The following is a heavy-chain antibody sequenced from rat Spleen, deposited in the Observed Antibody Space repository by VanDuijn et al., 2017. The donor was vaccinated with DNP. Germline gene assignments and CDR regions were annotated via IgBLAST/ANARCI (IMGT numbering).Heavy chain of an antibody. V-gene: IGHV3-3*01. CDR3: AIQLGVFDY. Sequence: EVKLQESGPGLVKPSQSLSLTCSVTGDSVTRDYRWNWIRKFPGDKLEWMGYINNAGTTKYNPSLKSRISITRDTSKNQFFLQVNSVRNEDTATYYCAIQLGVFDYWGQGVMVIVSS. CDR2: INNAGTT. D-gene: IGHD5-1*01. CDR1: GDSVTRDYR. J-gene: IGHJ2*01.